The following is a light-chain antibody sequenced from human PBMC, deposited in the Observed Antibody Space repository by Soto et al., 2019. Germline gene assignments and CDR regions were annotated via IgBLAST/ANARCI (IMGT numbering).Light chain of an antibody. Sequence: QSVLTQPPSVSGAPGQRVSISCTGSSSNIGARFDVHWYQQVAGAAPKLLIFDNKYRPSGVPARFFGSKSGTSASLVITGLQAEDEADYFCQSYDTSLSGWVIFGGGTKVTVL. V-gene: IGLV1-40*01. CDR2: DNK. CDR1: SSNIGARFD. CDR3: QSYDTSLSGWVI. J-gene: IGLJ2*01.